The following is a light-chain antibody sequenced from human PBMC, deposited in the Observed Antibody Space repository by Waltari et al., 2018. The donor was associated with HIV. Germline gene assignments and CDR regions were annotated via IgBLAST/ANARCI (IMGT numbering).Light chain of an antibody. V-gene: IGLV2-11*01. CDR1: SSDVRDSNS. CDR3: CSYTVTYSWI. Sequence: QSALTQPRSVSGSPGQSVIISCTGTSSDVRDSNSVSWYQQRPGKAPKFILYDVRNRPAGVRDRFSGSKSGNTASLTISGLEADDEADYYCCSYTVTYSWIFGGGTKLTVL. J-gene: IGLJ2*01. CDR2: DVR.